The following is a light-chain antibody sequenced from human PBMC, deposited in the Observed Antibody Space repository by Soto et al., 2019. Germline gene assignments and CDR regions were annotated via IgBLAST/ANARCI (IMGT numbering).Light chain of an antibody. CDR2: DSN. CDR3: QQYNNYWT. CDR1: QGIGST. V-gene: IGKV3-15*01. Sequence: EIVLTQSPATLSVSPGERVALSCRASQGIGSTLAWYRQQPGQAPGLLIYDSNIRATGVPARFSGTRSGTEFTLTISGLQSDDFATYYCQQYNNYWTFGQGTRVEIK. J-gene: IGKJ1*01.